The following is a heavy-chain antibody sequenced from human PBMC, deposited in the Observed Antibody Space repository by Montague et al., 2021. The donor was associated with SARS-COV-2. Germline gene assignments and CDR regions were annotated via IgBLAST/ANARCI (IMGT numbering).Heavy chain of an antibody. CDR1: GGAISSSSYD. V-gene: IGHV4-39*07. Sequence: SETLSPTCTVSGGAISSSSYDWGWIRQPPGKGLEWIGSIYYSGSTYYXPSLKSRVTISVDTSKNQFSLKLSSVTAADTAVYYCARDTRITMLVVVNRYGMDVWGQGTTVTVSS. J-gene: IGHJ6*02. D-gene: IGHD3-22*01. CDR3: ARDTRITMLVVVNRYGMDV. CDR2: IYYSGST.